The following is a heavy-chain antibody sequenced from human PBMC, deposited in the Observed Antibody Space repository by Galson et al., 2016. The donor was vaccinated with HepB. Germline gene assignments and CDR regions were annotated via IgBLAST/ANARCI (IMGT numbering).Heavy chain of an antibody. CDR3: ARGSSGYYYDGVDY. Sequence: SLRLSCAASGFTVSNNYMSWVRQAPGKGLEWVTLIYSGGSTNYADLVKGRFTISRDNSKNTLYLQMNSLRAEDTAVYYCARGSSGYYYDGVDYWGQGTLVTVSS. V-gene: IGHV3-53*01. CDR2: IYSGGST. J-gene: IGHJ4*02. D-gene: IGHD3-22*01. CDR1: GFTVSNNY.